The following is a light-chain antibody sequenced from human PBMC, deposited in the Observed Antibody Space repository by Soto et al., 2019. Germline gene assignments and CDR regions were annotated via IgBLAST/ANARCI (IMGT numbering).Light chain of an antibody. V-gene: IGKV3-20*01. CDR2: CTS. CDR1: QSVTISY. CDR3: QQYCDTPRT. Sequence: EIVLTQSPGTLSLSPGERATLSCRTSQSVTISYLAWYQQKPGQAPRLLIYCTSNRATGIPDRFSGSGSETDFTLTISRLEAEDFAVYYCQQYCDTPRTFGQGTKVDIK. J-gene: IGKJ1*01.